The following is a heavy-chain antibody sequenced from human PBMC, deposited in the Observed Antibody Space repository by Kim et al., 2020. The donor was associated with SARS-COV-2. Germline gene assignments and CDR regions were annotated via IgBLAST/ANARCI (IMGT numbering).Heavy chain of an antibody. CDR2: IKRDGSEK. CDR3: VRDVPYYYDKKSVFGLDV. V-gene: IGHV3-7*03. J-gene: IGHJ6*01. D-gene: IGHD3-22*01. Sequence: GGSLRLSCAASGFMFSDYWMSWVRQAPGKGLEWVAIIKRDGSEKHYADSVRGRFTISRDNTERSVFLQMNSLGAEDTAVYYCVRDVPYYYDKKSVFGLDV. CDR1: GFMFSDYW.